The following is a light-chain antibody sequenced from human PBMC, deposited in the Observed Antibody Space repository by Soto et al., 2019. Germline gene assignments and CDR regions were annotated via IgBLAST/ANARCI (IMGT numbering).Light chain of an antibody. CDR1: SSNIGAGYD. Sequence: QSVLTQPPSVSGAPGQRVTISCTGSSSNIGAGYDVHWYQQLPGTAPKLLIYGNSNRPSGVPDRFSGSKSGTSASLAITGLQAEDEADYYCQSYDSSRYVVVGGGTQLTVL. CDR3: QSYDSSRYVV. J-gene: IGLJ2*01. V-gene: IGLV1-40*01. CDR2: GNS.